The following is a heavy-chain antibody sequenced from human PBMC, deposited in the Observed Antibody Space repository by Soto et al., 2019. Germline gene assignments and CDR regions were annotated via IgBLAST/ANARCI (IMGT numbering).Heavy chain of an antibody. CDR2: MNPNSGNT. Sequence: ASVKVSCKASGYTFTSYDINWVRQATGQGLEWMGWMNPNSGNTGYAQKFQGRVTMTRNTSISTAYMELSSLRSEDTAVYYCARGRYGERYYYYGMDVWGQGTTVTVSS. V-gene: IGHV1-8*01. J-gene: IGHJ6*02. D-gene: IGHD5-18*01. CDR1: GYTFTSYD. CDR3: ARGRYGERYYYYGMDV.